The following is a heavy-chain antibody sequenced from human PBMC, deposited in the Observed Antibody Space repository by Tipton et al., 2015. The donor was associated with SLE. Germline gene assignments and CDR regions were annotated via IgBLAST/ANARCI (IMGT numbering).Heavy chain of an antibody. CDR3: AREVRGVIIEYFDY. Sequence: TLSLTCTVSGGSISNLYWSWFRQPPGKGLEWIGYIYASGSTNYNPSLESRVTISVDTSKNQFSLKLTSVTAADTAVYYCAREVRGVIIEYFDYWGQGALVTVSS. CDR1: GGSISNLY. V-gene: IGHV4-4*08. D-gene: IGHD3-10*01. CDR2: IYASGST. J-gene: IGHJ4*02.